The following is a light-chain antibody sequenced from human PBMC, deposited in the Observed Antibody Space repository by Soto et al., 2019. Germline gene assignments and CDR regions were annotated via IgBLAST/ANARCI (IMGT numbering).Light chain of an antibody. CDR1: SSDVGSYKY. J-gene: IGLJ3*02. V-gene: IGLV2-14*01. CDR3: TSYTSSSTWV. CDR2: EVS. Sequence: QSALTQPASVSGSPGQSITISCTGTSSDVGSYKYVSWYQQRPGKAPKLLIYEVSNRPSGVSNRFSGSKSGNTASLTISGLQAEDEADYYCTSYTSSSTWVFGGGTKLTVL.